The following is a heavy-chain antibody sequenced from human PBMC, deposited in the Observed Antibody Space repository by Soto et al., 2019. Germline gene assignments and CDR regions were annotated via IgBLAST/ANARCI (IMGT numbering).Heavy chain of an antibody. Sequence: SETLSLTCAVSGYSIASGYYWAWIRQSPGKGLEWIGSIYHAGSVYYNPSLNSRVAVSLDTSKNHFSLKLTSVTAADTAVYYCARTFDYYGMDVWGQGITVTVSS. CDR1: GYSIASGYY. CDR2: IYHAGSV. J-gene: IGHJ6*02. V-gene: IGHV4-38-2*01. CDR3: ARTFDYYGMDV.